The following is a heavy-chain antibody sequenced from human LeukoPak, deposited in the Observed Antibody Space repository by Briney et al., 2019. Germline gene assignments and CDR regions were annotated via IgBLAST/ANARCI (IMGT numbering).Heavy chain of an antibody. J-gene: IGHJ4*02. Sequence: PGGSLRLSCTASGFTFSSYTMHWVRRAPGKGLEWVSYISSSGSTIYYADSVKGRFTISRDNAKNSLYLQMNSLRAEDTAVYYCARDYGGSSPFDYWGQGILVTVSS. CDR2: ISSSGSTI. CDR3: ARDYGGSSPFDY. D-gene: IGHD4-23*01. V-gene: IGHV3-48*03. CDR1: GFTFSSYT.